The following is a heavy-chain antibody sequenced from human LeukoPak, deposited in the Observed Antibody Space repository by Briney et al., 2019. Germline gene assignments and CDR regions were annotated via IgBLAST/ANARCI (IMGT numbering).Heavy chain of an antibody. V-gene: IGHV4-34*01. D-gene: IGHD3-10*01. J-gene: IGHJ4*02. CDR3: GRATAAGSGRAFDY. CDR2: IHHSKGT. Sequence: PSETLSLTCAVYGESISDYYWTWIRQFPGKGLEWIGEIHHSKGTNYNPSLKSRLTMSVDRSKNQFSLKLSSVTAADTAIYYCGRATAAGSGRAFDYWAQGSLVPVSS. CDR1: GESISDYY.